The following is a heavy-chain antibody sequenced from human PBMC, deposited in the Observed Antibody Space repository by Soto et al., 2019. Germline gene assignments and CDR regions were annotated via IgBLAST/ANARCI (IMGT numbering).Heavy chain of an antibody. J-gene: IGHJ4*02. V-gene: IGHV4-59*01. CDR2: IYYSGST. D-gene: IGHD3-9*01. Sequence: SETLSLTCTVSGGSISSYYWSWIRQPPGKGLEWIGYIYYSGSTNYNPSLKSRVTISVDTSKNQFSLKLSSVTAADTAVYYCAGLRYLDWPYTWGQEILFTVS. CDR3: AGLRYLDWPYT. CDR1: GGSISSYY.